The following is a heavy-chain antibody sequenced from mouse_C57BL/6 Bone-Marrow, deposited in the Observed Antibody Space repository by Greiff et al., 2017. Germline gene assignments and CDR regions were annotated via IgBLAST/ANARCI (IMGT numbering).Heavy chain of an antibody. Sequence: QVQLQQSGAELAKPGASVKLSCKASGYTFTSYWMHWVKQRPGQGLEWIGYINPSSGYTKYNQKFKDKVTLTADKSSSTAYMQLSSLTYEDSAVYYCASNNWFAYWGQGTLVTVSA. CDR1: GYTFTSYW. V-gene: IGHV1-7*01. CDR3: ASNNWFAY. CDR2: INPSSGYT. J-gene: IGHJ3*01.